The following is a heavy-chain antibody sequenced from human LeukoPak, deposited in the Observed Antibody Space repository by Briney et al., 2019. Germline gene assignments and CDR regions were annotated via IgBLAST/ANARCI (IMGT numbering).Heavy chain of an antibody. CDR1: GGSISSGGYY. D-gene: IGHD4-23*01. CDR2: IYYSGST. J-gene: IGHJ6*02. V-gene: IGHV4-31*03. CDR3: ARDYSGNSYYGMDV. Sequence: SETLSLTCTVSGGSISSGGYYLSWIRQHPGKGLEWIGYIYYSGSTYYNPSLKSRVTISVDTSKNQFSLKLSSVTDADTAVYYCARDYSGNSYYGMDVWGQGTTVTVSS.